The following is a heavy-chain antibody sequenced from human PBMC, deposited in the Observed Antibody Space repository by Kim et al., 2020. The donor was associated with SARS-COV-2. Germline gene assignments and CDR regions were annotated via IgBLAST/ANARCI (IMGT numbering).Heavy chain of an antibody. CDR2: T. V-gene: IGHV4-39*01. J-gene: IGHJ5*02. Sequence: TYYTPSLQGRVTISVDTSKNQFSLKVSSVTAADTAVYYCARQPEANWFDPWGQGTLVTVSS. CDR3: ARQPEANWFDP.